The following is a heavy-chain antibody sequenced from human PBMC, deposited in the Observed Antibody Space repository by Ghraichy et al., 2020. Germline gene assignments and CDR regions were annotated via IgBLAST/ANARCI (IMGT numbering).Heavy chain of an antibody. D-gene: IGHD3-3*01. V-gene: IGHV3-23*01. J-gene: IGHJ6*02. CDR3: AKAPISIFGVLLGGMDV. Sequence: GGSLRLSCAASGFTFSSYAMSWVRQAPGKGLEWVSAIGVSGGYTYYADSVKGRFTISRDNSKNTLYLEMNSLRAEDTAIYYCAKAPISIFGVLLGGMDVWGQGTTVTV. CDR1: GFTFSSYA. CDR2: IGVSGGYT.